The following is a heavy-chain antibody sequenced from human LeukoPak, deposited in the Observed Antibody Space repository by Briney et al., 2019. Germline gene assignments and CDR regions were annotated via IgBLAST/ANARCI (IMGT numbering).Heavy chain of an antibody. J-gene: IGHJ4*02. CDR2: ISGYNANT. CDR1: GYTFTSYG. CDR3: ARDSLMGYSYAKTDY. V-gene: IGHV1-18*01. D-gene: IGHD5-18*01. Sequence: VASVKVSCKASGYTFTSYGITWVRQAPGQGLEWMGWISGYNANTNYAQKLQGRVTMTTDTSTSTAYMELRSLRSDDTAVYYCARDSLMGYSYAKTDYWGQGTQVTVSS.